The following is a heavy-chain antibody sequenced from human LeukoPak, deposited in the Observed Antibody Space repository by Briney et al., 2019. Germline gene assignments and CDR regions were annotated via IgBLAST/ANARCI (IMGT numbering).Heavy chain of an antibody. V-gene: IGHV3-23*01. D-gene: IGHD2-15*01. Sequence: GGSLRLSCAASGFTFSSYAMSWVRQAPGMGLEWVSAISGSGGSTYYADSVKGRFTISRDNSKNTLYLQMNSLRAEDTAVYYCAKEAAIVVVVAATPERGYYFDYWGQGTLVTVSS. CDR2: ISGSGGST. CDR1: GFTFSSYA. J-gene: IGHJ4*02. CDR3: AKEAAIVVVVAATPERGYYFDY.